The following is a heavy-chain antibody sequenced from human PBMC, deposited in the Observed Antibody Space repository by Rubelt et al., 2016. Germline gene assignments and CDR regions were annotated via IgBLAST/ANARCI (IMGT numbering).Heavy chain of an antibody. CDR3: AKVGGIAVTGTSNWHDP. J-gene: IGHJ5*02. Sequence: IGEINHSGSTNYNPSHKSRLTMSVDKSRNQFSLKLSSVTVADTAVYYCAKVGGIAVTGTSNWHDPWGQGTLVTVSS. D-gene: IGHD6-19*01. V-gene: IGHV4-34*01. CDR2: INHSGST.